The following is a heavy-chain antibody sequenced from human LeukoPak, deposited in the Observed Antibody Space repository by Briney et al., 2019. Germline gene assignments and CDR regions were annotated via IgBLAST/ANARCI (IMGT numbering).Heavy chain of an antibody. CDR1: GFTVRTNY. Sequence: GGSLRLFCVVSGFTVRTNYMTWVRQAPGKGLEWVSLIFAGGTTYYADSVRGRFTVSRDNSKNTLYLQMNSLRAEDTAVYYCARAGSADSFDYWGQGTLVTVSS. V-gene: IGHV3-53*01. CDR2: IFAGGTT. CDR3: ARAGSADSFDY. J-gene: IGHJ4*02. D-gene: IGHD6-25*01.